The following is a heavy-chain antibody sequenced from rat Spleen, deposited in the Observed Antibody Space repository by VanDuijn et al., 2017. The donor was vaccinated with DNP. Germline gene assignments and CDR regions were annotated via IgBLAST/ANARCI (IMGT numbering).Heavy chain of an antibody. CDR2: INSAGST. CDR3: ARWSDYFDY. V-gene: IGHV3-3*01. J-gene: IGHJ2*01. Sequence: EVQLQESGPGLVKPSQSLSLTCSVTGYSISSSYRWNWIRKFPGNKLEWMGYINSAGSTHYNPSLKSRISITRDTSKSQFFLQLNSITTEDTATYYCARWSDYFDYWGQGVMVTVSS. CDR1: GYSISSSYR. D-gene: IGHD4-2*01.